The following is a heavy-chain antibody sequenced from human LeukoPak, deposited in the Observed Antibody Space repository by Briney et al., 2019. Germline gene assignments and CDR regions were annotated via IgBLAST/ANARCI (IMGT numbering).Heavy chain of an antibody. CDR1: GFTLSVYS. Sequence: PGGSLRLSCAASGFTLSVYSINWVRQAPGKGLEWLSYISHSGTIYYADSVKGRFTISRDDANDSLFLQMNSLRAEDTAVYYGVRRGCGRRDCYSHYFDFWGQGTLVTVSS. J-gene: IGHJ4*02. V-gene: IGHV3-69-1*02. D-gene: IGHD2-21*02. CDR3: VRRGCGRRDCYSHYFDF. CDR2: ISHSGTI.